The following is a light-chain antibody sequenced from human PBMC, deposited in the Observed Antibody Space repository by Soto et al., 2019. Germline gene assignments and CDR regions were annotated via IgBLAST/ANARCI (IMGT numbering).Light chain of an antibody. CDR3: QQSYSTLRT. J-gene: IGKJ1*01. CDR1: QTISSW. V-gene: IGKV1-39*01. Sequence: EIQMTQSPSTLSGSVGDRVTITCRASQTISSWLAWYQQKPGKAPKLLIYAASSLQSGVPSRFSGSGSGTDFTLTISSLQPEDFATYYCQQSYSTLRTFGQGTKVDIK. CDR2: AAS.